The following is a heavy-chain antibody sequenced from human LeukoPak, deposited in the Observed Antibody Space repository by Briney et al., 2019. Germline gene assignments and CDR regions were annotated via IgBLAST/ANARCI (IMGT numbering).Heavy chain of an antibody. D-gene: IGHD5-18*01. J-gene: IGHJ4*02. Sequence: QTGGSLRLSCAASGFTFSSYGMHWVRQAPGKGLEWVSGISPRGDITYYKDSVRGRFTISRDNFKNTVSLQLNSLRAEDTAVFYCARGQRRHTDLAPSFDYWGQGILVTVSS. CDR3: ARGQRRHTDLAPSFDY. CDR1: GFTFSSYG. V-gene: IGHV3-NL1*01. CDR2: ISPRGDIT.